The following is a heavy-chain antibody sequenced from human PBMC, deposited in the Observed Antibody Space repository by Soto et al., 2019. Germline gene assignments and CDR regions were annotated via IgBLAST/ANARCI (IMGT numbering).Heavy chain of an antibody. Sequence: QVQLVESGGGVVQPGTSLRLSCAASGFTFYNYGMHWVRQATGTGLEWVAAISSHGRDTYYADFVKGRLTISRDNSKNTLYLQMHSLRAEDTAVYYCAKDQGIAASHGIDWGQGTMVTVSS. J-gene: IGHJ3*01. CDR2: ISSHGRDT. CDR1: GFTFYNYG. CDR3: AKDQGIAASHGID. V-gene: IGHV3-30*18. D-gene: IGHD6-13*01.